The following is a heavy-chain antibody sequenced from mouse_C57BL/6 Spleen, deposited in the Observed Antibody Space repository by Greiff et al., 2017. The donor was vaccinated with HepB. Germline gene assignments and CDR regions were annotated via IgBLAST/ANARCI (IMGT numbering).Heavy chain of an antibody. Sequence: QVQLQQPGAELVMPGASVKLSCKASGYTFTSYWMHWVKQRPGQGLEWIGEIDPSDSYTNYNQQFKGKSTLTVDTSSSTAYMQLSSLTSEDSAVYDSARTTVARAVAYWGQGTLVTVAA. CDR1: GYTFTSYW. CDR3: ARTTVARAVAY. V-gene: IGHV1-69*01. CDR2: IDPSDSYT. J-gene: IGHJ3*01. D-gene: IGHD1-1*01.